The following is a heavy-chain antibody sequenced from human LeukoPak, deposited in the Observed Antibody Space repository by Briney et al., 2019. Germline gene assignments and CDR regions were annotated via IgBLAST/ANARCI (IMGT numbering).Heavy chain of an antibody. CDR2: IWYDASNK. V-gene: IGHV3-33*01. J-gene: IGHJ3*02. Sequence: GRSLRLSCAASGFIFSDYGMHWVRQPPGKGLEWVAVIWYDASNKYYADSVKGRFTISRDSSKNTVYLQMNSLRAEDTAVYYCAREQYGSDDALDIWGQGTMVTVSS. D-gene: IGHD4-17*01. CDR1: GFIFSDYG. CDR3: AREQYGSDDALDI.